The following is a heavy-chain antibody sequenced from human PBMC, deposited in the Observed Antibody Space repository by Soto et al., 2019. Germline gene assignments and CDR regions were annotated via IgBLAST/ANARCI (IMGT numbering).Heavy chain of an antibody. Sequence: GGYLRLSCAASEVNFNGAWINWVRQAPGKGLEWVGRIKSKTDGGTADFASPVKGRFAISRDDSISMVSLQMNTLRVEDSAVYYCARITSPGYLDSWGQGTLVTVSS. V-gene: IGHV3-15*07. J-gene: IGHJ4*02. CDR3: ARITSPGYLDS. CDR2: IKSKTDGGTA. CDR1: EVNFNGAW. D-gene: IGHD1-20*01.